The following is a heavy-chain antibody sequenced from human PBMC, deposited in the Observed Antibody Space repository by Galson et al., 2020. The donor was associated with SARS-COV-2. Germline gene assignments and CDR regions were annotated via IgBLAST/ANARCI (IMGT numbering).Heavy chain of an antibody. J-gene: IGHJ1*01. CDR3: ARVKGATVTTLKYFQH. CDR1: GYTFTSYG. V-gene: IGHV1-18*01. CDR2: ISAYNGNT. D-gene: IGHD4-17*01. Sequence: ASVKVSCKASGYTFTSYGISWVRQAPGQGLEWMGWISAYNGNTNYAQKLQGRVTMTTDTSTSTAYMELRSLRSDDTAVYYCARVKGATVTTLKYFQHWGQGTLVTVSS.